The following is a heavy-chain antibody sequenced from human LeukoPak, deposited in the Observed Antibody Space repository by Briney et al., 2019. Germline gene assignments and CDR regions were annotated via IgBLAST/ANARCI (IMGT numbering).Heavy chain of an antibody. CDR2: INPNSGGT. V-gene: IGHV1-2*02. CDR1: GYTFTGYY. J-gene: IGHJ4*02. CDR3: AKDQSSGYYKTFDY. Sequence: ASVKVSCKASGYTFTGYYMHWVRQAPGQGLEWMGWINPNSGGTNYAQKFQGRVTMTRDTSISTAYMELSRLRSDDTAVYYCAKDQSSGYYKTFDYWGQGTLVTVSS. D-gene: IGHD3-22*01.